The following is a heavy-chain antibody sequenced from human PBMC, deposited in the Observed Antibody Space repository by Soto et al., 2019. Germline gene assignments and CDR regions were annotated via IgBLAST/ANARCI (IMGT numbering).Heavy chain of an antibody. CDR2: IYYCGST. CDR3: AREEYCSGGSCPGGAFDI. J-gene: IGHJ3*02. D-gene: IGHD2-15*01. CDR1: GGSISSYY. V-gene: IGHV4-59*12. Sequence: QVQLQESGPGLVKPSETLSLTCTVSGGSISSYYWSWIRQPPGTGLEWIEYIYYCGSTNYNPSLNSRVTIPVDPAKIPFSLKLSSVTAADTSVYYGAREEYCSGGSCPGGAFDIWGQGTMVTVSS.